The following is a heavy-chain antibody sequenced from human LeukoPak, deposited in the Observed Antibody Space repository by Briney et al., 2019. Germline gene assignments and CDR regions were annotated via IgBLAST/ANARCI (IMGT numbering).Heavy chain of an antibody. Sequence: GESLKISCQGFGYSFTSFWIGWVRQMPGKGLEWMGIIYPGDSETRYIPSFQGQVTFSGDKSINTAYLQWSSLKASDTAIYYCAAIRSYSDAFDIWGKGTRVTVTS. CDR2: IYPGDSET. CDR1: GYSFTSFW. D-gene: IGHD2-21*01. CDR3: AAIRSYSDAFDI. J-gene: IGHJ3*02. V-gene: IGHV5-51*01.